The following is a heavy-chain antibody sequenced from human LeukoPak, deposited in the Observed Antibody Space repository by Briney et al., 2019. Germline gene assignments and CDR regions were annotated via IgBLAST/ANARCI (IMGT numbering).Heavy chain of an antibody. CDR2: INPSGGST. D-gene: IGHD2-2*02. CDR1: GYTFTSYY. V-gene: IGHV1-46*01. J-gene: IGHJ4*02. CDR3: ARDQFEGYCSTTSCYTGIFDY. Sequence: ATVSLSCKASGYTFTSYYMHWIRQAPGQGLEWMGIINPSGGSTSYAQKFQGRVTMTRDMSTSTVYMELGSLRSEDTAVYYCARDQFEGYCSTTSCYTGIFDYWGQGTLVTVSS.